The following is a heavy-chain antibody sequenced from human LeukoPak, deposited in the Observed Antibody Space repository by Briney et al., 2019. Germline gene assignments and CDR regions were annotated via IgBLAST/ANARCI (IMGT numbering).Heavy chain of an antibody. V-gene: IGHV3-30*18. Sequence: GRSLRLSCAASGFTFSSYGMHWVRQAPGKGLEWVAVIPYDGSNKYYADSVKGRFTISRDNSKNTLYLQMNSLRAEDTAVYYCAKLVGATDLWGQGTLVTVSS. CDR3: AKLVGATDL. D-gene: IGHD1-26*01. CDR2: IPYDGSNK. J-gene: IGHJ5*02. CDR1: GFTFSSYG.